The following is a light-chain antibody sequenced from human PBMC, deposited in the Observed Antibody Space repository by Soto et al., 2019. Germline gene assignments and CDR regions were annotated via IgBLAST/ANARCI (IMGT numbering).Light chain of an antibody. Sequence: DVVMTQSPDSLAVSLGERATTNCKSSQSVLHSSNNENSLAWYQQKAGQRPKLLIYRASTRESGVPDRISGSGSGTDLTLTISSLQAEDVAVYYCQQYYTAIAFGQGTRLEIK. CDR3: QQYYTAIA. CDR1: QSVLHSSNNENS. V-gene: IGKV4-1*01. J-gene: IGKJ5*01. CDR2: RAS.